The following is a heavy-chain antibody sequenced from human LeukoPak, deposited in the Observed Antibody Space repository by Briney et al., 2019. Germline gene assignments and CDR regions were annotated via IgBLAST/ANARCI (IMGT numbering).Heavy chain of an antibody. J-gene: IGHJ4*02. CDR3: ARVFHGSSGYYPYYFDY. CDR2: ISAYNGNT. V-gene: IGHV1-18*01. CDR1: GYTFTSYG. D-gene: IGHD3-22*01. Sequence: GASVTVSCTASGYTFTSYGISWVRQAPGQGLEWMGWISAYNGNTNYAQKLQGRVTMTTDTSTSTAYMELRSLRSDDTAVYYCARVFHGSSGYYPYYFDYWGQGTLVTVSS.